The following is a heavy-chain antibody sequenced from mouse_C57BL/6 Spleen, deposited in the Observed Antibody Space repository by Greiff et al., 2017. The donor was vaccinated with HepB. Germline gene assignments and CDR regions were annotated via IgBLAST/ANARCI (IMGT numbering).Heavy chain of an antibody. D-gene: IGHD2-1*01. J-gene: IGHJ3*01. CDR1: GYTFTSYW. CDR2: INPSSGYT. CDR3: GREGDIYYGNIAY. V-gene: IGHV1-7*01. Sequence: QVQLKQSGAELAKPGASVKLSCKASGYTFTSYWMHWVKQRPGQGLEWIGYINPSSGYTKYNQKFKDKATLTADKSSSTAYMQLSSLTYEDSAVYYCGREGDIYYGNIAYWGQGTLVTVSA.